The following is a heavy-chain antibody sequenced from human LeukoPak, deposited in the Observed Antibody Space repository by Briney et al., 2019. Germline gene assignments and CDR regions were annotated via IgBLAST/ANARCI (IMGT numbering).Heavy chain of an antibody. CDR1: GFTFSSYW. J-gene: IGHJ3*01. Sequence: GGSLRLSCAASGFTFSSYWMSWVRQAPGKGLEWVANIKLDGSEKYYVDSVKGRFTISRDNAKNSLYLQMNSLRAEDAAVYYCARDRRDGYRDAFDVWGQGTMVTVSS. CDR2: IKLDGSEK. D-gene: IGHD5-24*01. V-gene: IGHV3-7*01. CDR3: ARDRRDGYRDAFDV.